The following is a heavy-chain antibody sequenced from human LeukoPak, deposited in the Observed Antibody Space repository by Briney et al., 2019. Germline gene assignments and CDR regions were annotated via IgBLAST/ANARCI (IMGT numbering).Heavy chain of an antibody. D-gene: IGHD3-3*01. Sequence: GGSLRLSCEVFGFTFSSYWMSWVRQAPGKGLEWVAIISNDGSRKYYAHSVEGRFTISRDNSKNTLYLQMDSLRAEDTAVYYCARDRAWNYFDYWGQGTLVTVSS. CDR3: ARDRAWNYFDY. J-gene: IGHJ4*02. CDR1: GFTFSSYW. CDR2: ISNDGSRK. V-gene: IGHV3-30*03.